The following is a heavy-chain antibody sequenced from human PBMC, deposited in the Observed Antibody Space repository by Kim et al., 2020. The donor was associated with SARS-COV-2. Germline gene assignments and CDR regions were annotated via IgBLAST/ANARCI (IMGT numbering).Heavy chain of an antibody. D-gene: IGHD2-15*01. V-gene: IGHV3-64D*06. CDR1: GFTFSSYA. CDR3: VKDLLLPSHVKGWFDP. CDR2: ISSNGGST. J-gene: IGHJ5*02. Sequence: GGSLRLSCSASGFTFSSYAMHWVRQAPGKGLEYVSAISSNGGSTYYADSVKGRFTISRDNSKNTLYLQMSSLRAEDTAVYYCVKDLLLPSHVKGWFDPWGQGTLVTVSS.